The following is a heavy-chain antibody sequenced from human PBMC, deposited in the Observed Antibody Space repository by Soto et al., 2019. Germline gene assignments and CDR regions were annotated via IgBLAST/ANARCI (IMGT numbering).Heavy chain of an antibody. J-gene: IGHJ4*02. Sequence: GGSLRLSCAASGFTLSHFWMGWVRQAPGKGLEWVANIRQDGNERLYVDSAKGRLTISRDNAKDSLYLQMNSLRVEDTAVYYCARDRAYNIFDYWGLGTLVTVSS. CDR2: IRQDGNER. CDR3: ARDRAYNIFDY. D-gene: IGHD1-1*01. V-gene: IGHV3-7*01. CDR1: GFTLSHFW.